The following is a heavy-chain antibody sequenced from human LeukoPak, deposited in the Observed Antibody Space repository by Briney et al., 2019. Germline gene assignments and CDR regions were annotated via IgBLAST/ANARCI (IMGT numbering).Heavy chain of an antibody. CDR2: IYTTGST. J-gene: IGHJ4*02. CDR3: ARDNPFKYDYVN. CDR1: GGSISSGSYY. Sequence: SQTLSLTCTVSGGSISSGSYYWSWIRHPAGKELEWIGRIYTTGSTNYSPSLKSRVTISADTSKNQFSLKLSSVTAADTAVYYCARDNPFKYDYVNWGQGTLVTVSS. V-gene: IGHV4-61*02. D-gene: IGHD3-16*01.